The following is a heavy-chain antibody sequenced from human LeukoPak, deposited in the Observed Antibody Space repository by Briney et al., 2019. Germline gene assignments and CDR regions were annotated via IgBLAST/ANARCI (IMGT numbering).Heavy chain of an antibody. CDR3: AKGEGSMIVN. V-gene: IGHV3-23*01. CDR2: SSGSGGST. Sequence: GGSLRLSCAASGFTFSSYAMSWVRQAPGKGLEWVSASSGSGGSTYYADSVKGRFTISRDNAKNSLYLQMNSLRAEDTALYYCAKGEGSMIVNWGQGTLVTVSS. D-gene: IGHD3-22*01. CDR1: GFTFSSYA. J-gene: IGHJ4*02.